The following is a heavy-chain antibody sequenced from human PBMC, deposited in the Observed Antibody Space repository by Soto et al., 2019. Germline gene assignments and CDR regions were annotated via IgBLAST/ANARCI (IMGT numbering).Heavy chain of an antibody. CDR3: ERRGYYDRPADAFDI. CDR1: GFTVSSNY. J-gene: IGHJ3*02. V-gene: IGHV3-53*01. CDR2: IYSGGST. Sequence: GGSLRLSCAASGFTVSSNYMSWVRQAPGKGLEWVSVIYSGGSTYYADSVKGRFTISRDNSKNTLYLQMNSLRAEDTAVYYCERRGYYDRPADAFDIWGQGTMVTVSS. D-gene: IGHD3-22*01.